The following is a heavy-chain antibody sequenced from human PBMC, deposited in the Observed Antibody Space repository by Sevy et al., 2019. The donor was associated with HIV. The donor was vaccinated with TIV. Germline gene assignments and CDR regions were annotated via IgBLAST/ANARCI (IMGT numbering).Heavy chain of an antibody. CDR2: IYYGGST. D-gene: IGHD3-22*01. V-gene: IGHV4-39*02. CDR3: ARVSMIVVVITDDWGYYFDY. CDR1: GGSISSSGYY. Sequence: SETLSLTCTVSGGSISSSGYYWGWIRQPPGKGLEWIGSIYYGGSTYYNPSLKRRITISVDTSKNHFSLKLGSVTAADTAVYYCARVSMIVVVITDDWGYYFDYWGQGTLVTVSS. J-gene: IGHJ4*02.